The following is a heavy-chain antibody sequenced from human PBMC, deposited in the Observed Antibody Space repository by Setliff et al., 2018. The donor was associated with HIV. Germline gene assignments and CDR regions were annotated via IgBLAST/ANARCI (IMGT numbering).Heavy chain of an antibody. CDR1: FFTFSTSA. J-gene: IGHJ2*01. CDR3: AKTLPTFSTYNWYFDL. V-gene: IGHV3-23*01. CDR2: ISGSGGET. D-gene: IGHD3-16*01. Sequence: SLLLSFPSSFFTFSTSAMTWVRQAPGKGLEWVSSISGSGGETYYADSVKGRFTISRDNSKNTLYMEMSRLRAEDTAVYYCAKTLPTFSTYNWYFDLWGRGTLVTVSS.